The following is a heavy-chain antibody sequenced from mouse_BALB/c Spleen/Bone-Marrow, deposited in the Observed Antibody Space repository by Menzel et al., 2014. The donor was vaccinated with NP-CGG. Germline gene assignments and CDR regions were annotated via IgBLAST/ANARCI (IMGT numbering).Heavy chain of an antibody. Sequence: EVMLVESGGGLVQPGDSLRLSCATSGFTFSDFYMEWVRQPPGKRLEWIAASRNKAKHYTTEYSASVKGRFIVSRDTSQNILYLQMNALRAEDTAIYYCARDVGYGNYFVYWGQGTLVTVSA. CDR2: SRNKAKHYTT. CDR1: GFTFSDFY. V-gene: IGHV7-1*02. J-gene: IGHJ3*01. D-gene: IGHD2-10*02. CDR3: ARDVGYGNYFVY.